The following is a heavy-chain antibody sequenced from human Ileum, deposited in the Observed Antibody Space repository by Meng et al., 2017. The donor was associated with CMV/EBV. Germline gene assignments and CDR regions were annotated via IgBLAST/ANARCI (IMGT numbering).Heavy chain of an antibody. CDR2: VSHSGVT. CDR1: GGSVSGYY. V-gene: IGHV4-34*02. CDR3: AREPPFVPADS. D-gene: IGHD2-21*01. J-gene: IGHJ4*02. Sequence: QVQLQQWRAGLLKPSETLSLTCAVYGGSVSGYYWSWIRQPPGKGLEWIAEVSHSGVTNYNPSLKSRVTISIDTSKNQFSLHLSSVTAADTAVYYCAREPPFVPADSWGQGTLVTVSS.